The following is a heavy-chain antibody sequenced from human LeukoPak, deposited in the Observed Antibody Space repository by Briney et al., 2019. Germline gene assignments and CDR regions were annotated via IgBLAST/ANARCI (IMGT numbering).Heavy chain of an antibody. CDR2: ITNKPKSYNT. J-gene: IGHJ4*02. Sequence: GGSLRLSCAASGFTFSDHYMDWVRQAPGKGLEWVGRITNKPKSYNTEYAASVKGRFTISRDDSKNSLYLQMNSLKTEDTAVYYCATDRPVRQYFDWSGLFDSWGQGTLVAVSS. V-gene: IGHV3-72*01. D-gene: IGHD3-9*01. CDR1: GFTFSDHY. CDR3: ATDRPVRQYFDWSGLFDS.